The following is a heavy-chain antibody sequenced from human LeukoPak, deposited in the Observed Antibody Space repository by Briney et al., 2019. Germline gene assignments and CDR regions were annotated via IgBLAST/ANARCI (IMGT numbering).Heavy chain of an antibody. CDR3: ARERKPSAGALSGSYSN. D-gene: IGHD1-26*01. Sequence: GGSLRLSCAASGFTVSSYYMSWVRQAPGKGLEWVSVIYSGGSTYYADSVKGRFTISRDNSKNTLYLQMNSRTAEDTAVYYWARERKPSAGALSGSYSNWGQGTLVTVSS. V-gene: IGHV3-66*02. CDR2: IYSGGST. J-gene: IGHJ4*02. CDR1: GFTVSSYY.